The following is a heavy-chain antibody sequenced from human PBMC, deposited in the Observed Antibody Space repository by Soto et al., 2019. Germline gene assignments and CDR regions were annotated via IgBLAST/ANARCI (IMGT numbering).Heavy chain of an antibody. J-gene: IGHJ6*02. CDR1: GGTFSGYY. D-gene: IGHD2-2*02. CDR3: ARFRGYCSSTSCYRNYYYYYGMDV. V-gene: IGHV4-34*01. CDR2: INHSGST. Sequence: SETLPLTCAVYGGTFSGYYWSWIRQHPGKGLEWIGEINHSGSTNYNPSLKSRVTISVDTSKNQFSLKLSSVTAADTAVYYCARFRGYCSSTSCYRNYYYYYGMDVWGQGTTVTVSS.